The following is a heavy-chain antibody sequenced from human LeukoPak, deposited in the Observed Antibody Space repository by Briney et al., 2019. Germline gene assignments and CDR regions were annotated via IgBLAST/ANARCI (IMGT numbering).Heavy chain of an antibody. D-gene: IGHD3-10*01. J-gene: IGHJ4*02. V-gene: IGHV3-23*01. CDR1: GFTFSSYA. Sequence: GGSLRLSCAASGFTFSSYAMSWVRQAPGKGLEWVSAISGSGGSTYYADSVKGRFTISRDNSKNTLYIQMNSLRTEDTAVYYCARDGERVLSHDHWGQGTLVTVSS. CDR3: ARDGERVLSHDH. CDR2: ISGSGGST.